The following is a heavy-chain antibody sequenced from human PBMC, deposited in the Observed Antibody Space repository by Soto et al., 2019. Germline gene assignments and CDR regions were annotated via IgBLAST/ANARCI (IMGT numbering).Heavy chain of an antibody. V-gene: IGHV2-5*02. CDR2: IYWDDDK. D-gene: IGHD4-17*01. J-gene: IGHJ5*02. CDR3: APGLDYGDYERWFDP. Sequence: QITLKESGPTLVKPTQTLTLTCTFSGFSLSTSGVGVGWIRQPPGKALEWLALIYWDDDKRYSPSLKSRLTITKDTSKNQVVLTMTNMDPVDTATYYCAPGLDYGDYERWFDPWGQGTLVTVSS. CDR1: GFSLSTSGVG.